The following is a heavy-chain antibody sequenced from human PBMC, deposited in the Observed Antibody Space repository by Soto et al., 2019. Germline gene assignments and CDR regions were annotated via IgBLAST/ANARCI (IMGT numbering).Heavy chain of an antibody. CDR3: AKPRHSSSWYYYGMDV. V-gene: IGHV3-30*18. Sequence: QVQLVESGGGVVQPGRSLRLSCAASGFTFSSYGMHWVRQAPGKGLEWVAVISYDGSNKYYADSVKGRFTISRDNSKNTLYLQMNSLRAEDTAVYYCAKPRHSSSWYYYGMDVWGQGTTVTVSS. J-gene: IGHJ6*02. CDR1: GFTFSSYG. CDR2: ISYDGSNK. D-gene: IGHD6-13*01.